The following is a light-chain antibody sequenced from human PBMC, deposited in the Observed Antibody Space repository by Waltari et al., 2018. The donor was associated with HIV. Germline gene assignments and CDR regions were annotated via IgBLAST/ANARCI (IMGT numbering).Light chain of an antibody. Sequence: QSVLIQSPSMSGTPGQSITISCSGSNSNIGKNGVYWHQQFPGTAPKVLLYSTNRRPSGVPDRFSGSKSGTSASLAISGLRSEDEADYYCSVWDDSLSIQVFGGGTKLTVL. V-gene: IGLV1-47*01. CDR2: STN. CDR3: SVWDDSLSIQV. J-gene: IGLJ3*02. CDR1: NSNIGKNG.